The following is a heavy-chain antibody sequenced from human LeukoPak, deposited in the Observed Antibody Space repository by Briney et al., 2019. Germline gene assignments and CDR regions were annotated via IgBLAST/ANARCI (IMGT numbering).Heavy chain of an antibody. J-gene: IGHJ4*02. CDR3: ARYTGGGYGRFYFDY. CDR2: MSTSGST. Sequence: SETLSLTCAVYGGSFSGYFWSWVRQPAGEGLEWIGRMSTSGSTNYNPSLKSRVTISVDTSKNQFSLKLSSVTAADTAVYYCARYTGGGYGRFYFDYWGQGTLVTVSS. CDR1: GGSFSGYF. V-gene: IGHV4-59*10. D-gene: IGHD6-13*01.